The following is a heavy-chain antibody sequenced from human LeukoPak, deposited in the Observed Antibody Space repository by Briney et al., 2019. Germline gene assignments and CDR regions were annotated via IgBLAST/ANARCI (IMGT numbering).Heavy chain of an antibody. J-gene: IGHJ6*04. CDR3: AELGITMIGGV. Sequence: EPGGSLRLSCAASGFTFSSYGMTWVRQAPGKGLKWVSYISSSSSTIYYADSVKGRFTISRDNAKNSLYLQMNSLRAEDTAVYYCAELGITMIGGVWGKGTTVTISS. V-gene: IGHV3-48*04. CDR2: ISSSSSTI. D-gene: IGHD3-10*02. CDR1: GFTFSSYG.